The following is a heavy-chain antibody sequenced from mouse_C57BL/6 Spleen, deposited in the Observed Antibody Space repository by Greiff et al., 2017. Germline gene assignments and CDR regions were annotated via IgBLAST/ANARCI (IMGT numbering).Heavy chain of an antibody. CDR1: GYTFTSYW. V-gene: IGHV1-7*01. D-gene: IGHD2-4*01. J-gene: IGHJ2*01. CDR3: ARSRDYLYFDY. CDR2: INPSSGYT. Sequence: VQLQQSGAELAKPGASVKLSCKASGYTFTSYWMHWVKQRPGQGLEWIGYINPSSGYTKYNQKFKDKATLTADKYSSTAYMQLSSLTYEDSAVNYCARSRDYLYFDYWGQGTTLTVSS.